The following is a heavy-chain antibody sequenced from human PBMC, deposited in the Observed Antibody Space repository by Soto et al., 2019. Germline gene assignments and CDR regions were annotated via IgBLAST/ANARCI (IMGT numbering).Heavy chain of an antibody. Sequence: PGGSLRLSCAAAGFTVSSKYMTWVRQAPGKGLEWVGRSRNKARSYTTDYAASVKGRFTISRDDSKSSVYLQMNSLKTEDTAVYYCGRGLPTTGFDYWGQGILATVSS. CDR1: GFTVSSKY. J-gene: IGHJ4*02. V-gene: IGHV3-72*01. D-gene: IGHD5-12*01. CDR2: SRNKARSYTT. CDR3: GRGLPTTGFDY.